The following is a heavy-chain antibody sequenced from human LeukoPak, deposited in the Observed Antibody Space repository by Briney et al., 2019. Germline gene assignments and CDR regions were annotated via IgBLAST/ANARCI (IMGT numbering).Heavy chain of an antibody. J-gene: IGHJ4*02. D-gene: IGHD3-10*01. CDR2: ISSSSSII. CDR1: GFTFSTYS. CDR3: ARDSGSGSYSGY. V-gene: IGHV3-48*01. Sequence: GGSLRLSCAASGFTFSTYSMNWVRQAPGKGLEWVSYISSSSSIINYAESVRGRFTISRDNAKNTLYLQMNSLRAEDTAVYYCARDSGSGSYSGYWGLGTLVTVSS.